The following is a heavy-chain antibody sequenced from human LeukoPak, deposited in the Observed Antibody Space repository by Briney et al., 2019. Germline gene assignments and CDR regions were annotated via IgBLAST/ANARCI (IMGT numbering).Heavy chain of an antibody. V-gene: IGHV4-59*08. J-gene: IGHJ4*02. Sequence: SETLSLTCTVSGASFTSNYWSWIRQPPGKGLEWIGYIYYSGTTTYNPSLERRVTMSVDMSKTQFSLRLNSVTATDTAVYYCARLDCGGHCYVDYWGQGTLVTVSS. CDR2: IYYSGTT. CDR3: ARLDCGGHCYVDY. D-gene: IGHD2-21*02. CDR1: GASFTSNY.